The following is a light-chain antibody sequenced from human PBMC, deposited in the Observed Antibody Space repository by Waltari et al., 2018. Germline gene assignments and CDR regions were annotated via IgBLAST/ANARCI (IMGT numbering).Light chain of an antibody. CDR2: GKD. CDR3: SSRNGRANEVV. J-gene: IGLJ3*02. V-gene: IGLV3-19*01. CDR1: SLRTSY. Sequence: SSELTQDPAVSVALGQTIRFTCQGDSLRTSYASWYQLKPGRAPVLVIFGKDRRPSGIPDRISGYSSGTTSTLIITGAQAEDEADYYCSSRNGRANEVVFAGGTKVTVL.